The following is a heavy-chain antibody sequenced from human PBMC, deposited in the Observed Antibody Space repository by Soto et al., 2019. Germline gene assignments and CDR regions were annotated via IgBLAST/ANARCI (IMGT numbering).Heavy chain of an antibody. V-gene: IGHV1-18*01. CDR2: ISAYNGNT. CDR1: GHTFTSYG. J-gene: IGHJ5*02. CDR3: ASFYCSSTSCARDRFDP. Sequence: ASVKVSCKASGHTFTSYGISWVRQAPGRGLEWMGWISAYNGNTNYAQKLQGRVTMTTDTSTSTAYMELRSLRSDDTAVYYCASFYCSSTSCARDRFDPWGQGTLVTVSS. D-gene: IGHD2-2*01.